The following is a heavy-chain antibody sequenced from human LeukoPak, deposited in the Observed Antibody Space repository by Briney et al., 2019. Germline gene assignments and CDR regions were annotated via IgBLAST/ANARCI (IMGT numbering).Heavy chain of an antibody. CDR1: GGSISSSSYY. CDR3: ARTLVVGQRTFGVRGFDY. D-gene: IGHD3-10*01. CDR2: IYYSGST. J-gene: IGHJ4*02. Sequence: SETLSLTCTASGGSISSSSYYWGWIRQPPGKGLEWIGSIYYSGSTYYNPSLKSRVTISVDTSKNQFSLKLSSVTAADTAVYYCARTLVVGQRTFGVRGFDYWGQGTLVTVSS. V-gene: IGHV4-39*07.